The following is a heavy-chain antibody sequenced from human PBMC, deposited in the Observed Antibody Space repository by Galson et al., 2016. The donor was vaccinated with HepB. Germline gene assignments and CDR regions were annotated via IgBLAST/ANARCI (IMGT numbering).Heavy chain of an antibody. CDR1: GFTFSSYS. D-gene: IGHD2-15*01. CDR3: ARRYCSGGTCYFFDY. Sequence: SLRLSCAGSGFTFSSYSMSWVRQAPGKGLEWVSAINNGSTYITYADSLQGRFTISRDNAKRLLCQEMNSLRAEDTAVYYCARRYCSGGTCYFFDYWGQGTLVTVSS. CDR2: INNGSTYI. V-gene: IGHV3-21*01. J-gene: IGHJ4*02.